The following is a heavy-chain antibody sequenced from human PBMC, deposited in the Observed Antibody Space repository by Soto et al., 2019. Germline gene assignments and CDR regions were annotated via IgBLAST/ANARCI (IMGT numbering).Heavy chain of an antibody. CDR2: IFSNDEK. CDR1: GFSLSNARMG. J-gene: IGHJ6*02. CDR3: ARIQPGGHDYGDYAPFYYYGMDV. V-gene: IGHV2-26*01. Sequence: QVTLKESGPVLVKPTEPLTLTCTVSGFSLSNARMGVSWIRQPPGKALEWLAHIFSNDEKSYSTSLKSRLTISKDTSKSQVVLTMTNMDPVDTATYYCARIQPGGHDYGDYAPFYYYGMDVWGQGTTVTVSS. D-gene: IGHD4-17*01.